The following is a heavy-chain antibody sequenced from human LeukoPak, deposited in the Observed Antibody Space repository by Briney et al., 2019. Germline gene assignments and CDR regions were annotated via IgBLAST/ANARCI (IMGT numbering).Heavy chain of an antibody. V-gene: IGHV5-51*01. CDR1: GYSFTSFW. Sequence: GESLKISCKGSGYSFTSFWIGWVRQMPGKGLAWMAMIYPGDSDTRYSPSFQGQVTISADKSISTAYLQWSSLKASDSGMYYCARHSPYSGSPLDYWGQGTLVTVSS. D-gene: IGHD1-26*01. CDR2: IYPGDSDT. J-gene: IGHJ4*02. CDR3: ARHSPYSGSPLDY.